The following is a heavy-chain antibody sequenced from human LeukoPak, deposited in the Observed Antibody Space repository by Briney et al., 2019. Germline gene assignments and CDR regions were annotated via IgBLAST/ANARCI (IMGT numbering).Heavy chain of an antibody. CDR2: IDHTGSA. V-gene: IGHV4-38-2*02. CDR3: ARDTGERVSFLFDD. J-gene: IGHJ4*02. CDR1: GYSISSAYY. Sequence: SETLSLTCTVSGYSISSAYYWGWIRQPPGKGLEWIGSIDHTGSAYYNPSLKSRVTISVDTSKNQFSLNLNSVTAADTAVYYCARDTGERVSFLFDDWGQGTLVTVSS. D-gene: IGHD2/OR15-2a*01.